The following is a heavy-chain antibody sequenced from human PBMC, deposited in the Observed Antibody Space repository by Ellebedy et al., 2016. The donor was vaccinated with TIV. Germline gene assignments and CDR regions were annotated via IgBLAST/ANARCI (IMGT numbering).Heavy chain of an antibody. V-gene: IGHV5-51*01. J-gene: IGHJ3*02. CDR2: IYPSDSET. CDR1: EYSFTSYW. CDR3: ARRQAGYSDTIDAFDI. D-gene: IGHD1-26*01. Sequence: GESLKISCKVSEYSFTSYWIGWVRQMPGKGLEWMGIIYPSDSETTYSPSFQGQVTISVDKSIRTVYLKWSSLKASDTAMYYCARRQAGYSDTIDAFDIWGLGTMVTVSS.